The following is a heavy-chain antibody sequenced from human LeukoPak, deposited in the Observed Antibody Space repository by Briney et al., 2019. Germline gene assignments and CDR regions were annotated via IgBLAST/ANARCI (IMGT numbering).Heavy chain of an antibody. CDR1: GFHFTNYW. D-gene: IGHD6-13*01. CDR2: SYPGDSDT. Sequence: GGSLQIYGKGSGFHFTNYWLGWARQLPGKSLEWMGISYPGDSDTRYSPTFQGQVTISADKSISTAYLQWSSLKASDTAMYYCARPAGITAAGPPAYWGQGTLVTVSS. V-gene: IGHV5-51*01. CDR3: ARPAGITAAGPPAY. J-gene: IGHJ4*02.